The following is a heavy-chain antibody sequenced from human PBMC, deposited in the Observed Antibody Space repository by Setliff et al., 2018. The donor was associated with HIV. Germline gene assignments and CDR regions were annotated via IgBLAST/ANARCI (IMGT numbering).Heavy chain of an antibody. CDR3: ATSTSRFFWNGFYQGGFGSRNSHSFEN. CDR1: GYTFTGYY. Sequence: ASVKVSCKASGYTFTGYYMHWVRQAPGQGLEWMGWINPNSGGTNYAQKFQGRVTMTRDTSISTASMELSSLRSDDTAMYYCATSTSRFFWNGFYQGGFGSRNSHSFENWGQGTLVTVSS. J-gene: IGHJ4*02. CDR2: INPNSGGT. D-gene: IGHD3-3*01. V-gene: IGHV1-2*02.